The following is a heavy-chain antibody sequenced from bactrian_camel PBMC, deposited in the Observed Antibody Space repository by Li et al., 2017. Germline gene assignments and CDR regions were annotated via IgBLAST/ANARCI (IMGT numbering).Heavy chain of an antibody. CDR3: AADCPDEYQVY. Sequence: HVQLVESGGDLVQPAGSLRLACAASGLTFSEYSMTWVRQAPGKGLEWVSSIFVDGQNAHYAASVQGRFTASKDNAKNMLFLQMNSLSPEDSAVYYCAADCPDEYQVYWGQGTQVTVS. D-gene: IGHD3*01. V-gene: IGHV3S6*01. CDR1: GLTFSEYS. CDR2: IFVDGQNA. J-gene: IGHJ4*01.